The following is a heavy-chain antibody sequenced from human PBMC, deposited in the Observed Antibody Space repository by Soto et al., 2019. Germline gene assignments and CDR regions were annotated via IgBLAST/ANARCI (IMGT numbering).Heavy chain of an antibody. D-gene: IGHD2-21*01. CDR3: ARGRRVNIPTTGQPYNWFDT. J-gene: IGHJ5*02. CDR1: GGSFNGYV. V-gene: IGHV4-34*01. Sequence: SGTLSLTCSLYGGSFNGYVWSWIRQPPGKGLEWIGEISHSGSTTYRPSLESRVSLSLDTSNNVFSLRLGSVTAADTAVYYCARGRRVNIPTTGQPYNWFDTWGQGALVTVSS. CDR2: ISHSGST.